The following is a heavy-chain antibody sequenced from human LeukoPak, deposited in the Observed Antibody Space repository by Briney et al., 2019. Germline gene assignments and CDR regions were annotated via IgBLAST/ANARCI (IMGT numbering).Heavy chain of an antibody. J-gene: IGHJ4*02. D-gene: IGHD6-13*01. CDR1: RFTFSSYE. V-gene: IGHV3-23*01. Sequence: PGGSLRLSCAASRFTFSSYEMNWVRQVPGRGLEWVSVISASGGSTYHADSVKGRFNISRDNSKNTLYLQMNSLRAEDTAVYYCAREQLPAAGTTAPGYWGQGTLVTVSS. CDR2: ISASGGST. CDR3: AREQLPAAGTTAPGY.